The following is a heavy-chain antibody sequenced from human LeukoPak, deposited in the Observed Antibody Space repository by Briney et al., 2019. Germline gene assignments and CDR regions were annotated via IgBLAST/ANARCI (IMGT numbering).Heavy chain of an antibody. J-gene: IGHJ6*03. CDR3: ARDPYWYYYMDV. Sequence: SETLSLTCTVSGGSISSYYWSWIRQPPGKGLEWIGYIYYSGSTNYNPSLKSRVTISVDTSKNQFSLQLNSVTPEDTAVYYCARDPYWYYYMDVWGKGTTVTISS. CDR2: IYYSGST. CDR1: GGSISSYY. V-gene: IGHV4-59*12.